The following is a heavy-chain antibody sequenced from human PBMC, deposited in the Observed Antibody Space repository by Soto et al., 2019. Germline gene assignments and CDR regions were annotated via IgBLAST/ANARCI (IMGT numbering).Heavy chain of an antibody. CDR2: ISAYNGNT. D-gene: IGHD3-3*01. CDR3: ARDDGETSGYYVFDY. J-gene: IGHJ4*02. CDR1: GYTFTSYG. V-gene: IGHV1-18*01. Sequence: QVPLVQSGAEVKKPGASVKVSCKASGYTFTSYGISWVRQAPGQGLEWMGWISAYNGNTNYAQKLQGRVTMTTDTSTSTAFMELRSLRSDDTAVSYCARDDGETSGYYVFDYWGQGTLVTVSS.